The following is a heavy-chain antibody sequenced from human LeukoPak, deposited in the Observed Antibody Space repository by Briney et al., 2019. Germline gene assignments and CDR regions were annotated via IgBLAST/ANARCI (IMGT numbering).Heavy chain of an antibody. CDR3: ARDKFDYDYVWGSYPAY. J-gene: IGHJ4*02. CDR1: GFTVSSNY. D-gene: IGHD3-16*02. CDR2: IYSGGST. V-gene: IGHV3-53*01. Sequence: GGSLRLSCAASGFTVSSNYMSWVRQAPGKGLEWVSVIYSGGSTYYADSVKGRFTISRDNSKNTLYPQMNSLRAEDTAVYYCARDKFDYDYVWGSYPAYWGQGTLVTVSS.